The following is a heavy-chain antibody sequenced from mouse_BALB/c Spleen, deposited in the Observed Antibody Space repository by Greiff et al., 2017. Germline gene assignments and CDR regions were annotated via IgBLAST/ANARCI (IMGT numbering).Heavy chain of an antibody. V-gene: IGHV5-6-3*01. CDR2: INSNGGST. D-gene: IGHD1-1*01. J-gene: IGHJ2*01. CDR3: ARDRGLITTVRFDY. Sequence: EVQLVESGGGLVQPGGSLKLSCAASGFTFSSYGMSWVRQTPDKRLELVATINSNGGSTYYPDSVKGRFTISRDNAKNTLYLQMSSLKSEDTAMYYCARDRGLITTVRFDYWGQGTTLTVSS. CDR1: GFTFSSYG.